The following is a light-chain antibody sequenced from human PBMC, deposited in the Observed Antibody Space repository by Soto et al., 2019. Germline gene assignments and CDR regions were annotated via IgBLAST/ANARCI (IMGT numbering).Light chain of an antibody. CDR1: QSLLHSNGYNY. CDR3: MQALQTGT. Sequence: DIVMTQSPLSLPVTPGEPASISCRSSQSLLHSNGYNYLDWYLQKPGQSPQLLIYLGSNRSSGVPDRFSGSGSGTDYTLKISRVEAEDVGVYYRMQALQTGTFGQGTKVEIK. V-gene: IGKV2-28*01. J-gene: IGKJ1*01. CDR2: LGS.